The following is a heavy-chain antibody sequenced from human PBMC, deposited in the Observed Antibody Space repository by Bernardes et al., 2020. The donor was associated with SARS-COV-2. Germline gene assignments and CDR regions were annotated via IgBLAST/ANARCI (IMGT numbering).Heavy chain of an antibody. J-gene: IGHJ4*02. CDR2: ISGSGNTT. Sequence: WSLRLSCAASGFTFTKYDMSWVRQAPGKGLEWVSGISGSGNTTYYADSVKGRFTISRDNSKNTLFLQMDSLRAEDTAVYYCAKDDDRPLFGAPGFDSWGQGTLVTVSS. D-gene: IGHD3-3*01. V-gene: IGHV3-23*01. CDR1: GFTFTKYD. CDR3: AKDDDRPLFGAPGFDS.